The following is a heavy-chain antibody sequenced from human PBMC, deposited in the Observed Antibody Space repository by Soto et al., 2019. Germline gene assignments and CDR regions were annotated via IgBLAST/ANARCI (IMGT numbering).Heavy chain of an antibody. CDR2: ISYDGSNK. V-gene: IGHV3-30-3*01. CDR3: ARDHVYYDSSGYYYLDY. D-gene: IGHD3-22*01. Sequence: GGSLRLSCAASGFTFSSYAMHWVRQAPGKGLEWVAVISYDGSNKYYADSVKGRFTISRDNSKNTLYLQMNSLRAEDTAVYYCARDHVYYDSSGYYYLDYWGQGTLVTVSS. J-gene: IGHJ4*02. CDR1: GFTFSSYA.